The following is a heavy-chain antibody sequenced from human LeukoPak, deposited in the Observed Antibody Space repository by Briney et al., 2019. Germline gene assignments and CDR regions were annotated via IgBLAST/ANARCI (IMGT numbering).Heavy chain of an antibody. Sequence: PGGSRRLSGVASGFTFNIYGMSWVRQAPGKGLEWVSSVGGGDNIHYADSVKGRFTIFRDNSKNTMYLQMNSLRDEDTAVYYCAKGSLGSWYYFDYWGQGTLVTVSS. CDR3: AKGSLGSWYYFDY. CDR1: GFTFNIYG. D-gene: IGHD6-13*01. CDR2: VGGGDNI. J-gene: IGHJ4*02. V-gene: IGHV3-23*01.